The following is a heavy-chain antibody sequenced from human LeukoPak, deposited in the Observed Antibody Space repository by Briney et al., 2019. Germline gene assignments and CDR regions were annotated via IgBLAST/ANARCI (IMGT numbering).Heavy chain of an antibody. CDR1: GYTFTSYD. CDR3: ARISSGWYSGDY. J-gene: IGHJ4*02. D-gene: IGHD6-13*01. Sequence: ASVKVSCKASGYTFTSYDINWVRQATGRGLEWMGWMNPNSGNTGYAQKFQGRVTMTRNTSISTAYMELSSLRSEDTAVYYCARISSGWYSGDYWGQGTLVTVSS. V-gene: IGHV1-8*01. CDR2: MNPNSGNT.